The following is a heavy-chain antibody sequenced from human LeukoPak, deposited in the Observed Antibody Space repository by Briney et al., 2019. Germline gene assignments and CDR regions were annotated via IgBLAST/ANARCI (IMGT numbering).Heavy chain of an antibody. CDR1: GFNVGSNH. V-gene: IGHV3-21*01. D-gene: IGHD3-9*01. CDR3: ARTYYDILTGYNPYFDY. Sequence: GGSLRLSCTASGFNVGSNHMNWVRQAPGKGLEWVSSITASSTAIYSADSVKGRFTISRDNAKNFLYLQMNSLRAKDTAVYYCARTYYDILTGYNPYFDYWGQGILVTVSS. CDR2: ITASSTAI. J-gene: IGHJ4*02.